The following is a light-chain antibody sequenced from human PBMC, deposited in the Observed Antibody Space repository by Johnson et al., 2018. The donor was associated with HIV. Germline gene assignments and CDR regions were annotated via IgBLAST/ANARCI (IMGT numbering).Light chain of an antibody. CDR1: SSNIGNNY. CDR2: DNN. Sequence: QSVLTQPPSVSAAPGQKVTISCYGSSSNIGNNYVSWYQQVPGTAPKLLIYDNNRRPSGIPDRFSGSKSGTSATLGITGLQTGDEAEYYCGTWDSSLSALFGTGTKVTVL. J-gene: IGLJ1*01. V-gene: IGLV1-51*01. CDR3: GTWDSSLSAL.